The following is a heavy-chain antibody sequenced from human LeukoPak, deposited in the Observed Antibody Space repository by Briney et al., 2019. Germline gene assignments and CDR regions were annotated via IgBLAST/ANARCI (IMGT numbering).Heavy chain of an antibody. D-gene: IGHD2-2*01. CDR1: GFTFSSYA. Sequence: GGSLRLSCAASGFTFSSYAMHWVRQAPGKGLGWVAVISCDGSNKYYADSVKGRFTISRDNSKNTLYLQMNSLRAEDTAVYYCARNGIYQLHWVWFDPWGQGTLVTVSS. CDR3: ARNGIYQLHWVWFDP. V-gene: IGHV3-30-3*01. CDR2: ISCDGSNK. J-gene: IGHJ5*02.